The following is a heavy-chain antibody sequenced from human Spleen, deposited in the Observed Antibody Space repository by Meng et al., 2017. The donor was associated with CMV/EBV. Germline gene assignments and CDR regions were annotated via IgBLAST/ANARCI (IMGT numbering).Heavy chain of an antibody. CDR1: GFTFGGYC. V-gene: IGHV3-69-1*01. J-gene: IGHJ5*02. D-gene: IGHD3-3*01. Sequence: GGSLRLSCAASGFTFGGYCMNWVRQAPGKGLEWISSISSSTYIYYADSVKGRFTISRDNAENSLYLEMNSLRPEDTAVYYCVRDLPPYYDFWSGYLDLWGQGALVTVSS. CDR3: VRDLPPYYDFWSGYLDL. CDR2: ISSSTYI.